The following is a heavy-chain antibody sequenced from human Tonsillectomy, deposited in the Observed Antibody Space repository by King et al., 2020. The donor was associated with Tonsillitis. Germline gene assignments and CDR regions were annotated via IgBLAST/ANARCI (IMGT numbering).Heavy chain of an antibody. Sequence: GQLVQSGGGVVQPGRSLRLSCVGSGFTFSDHSIHWVRQAPGKGLEWVALISFDGSRRYYADSVRGRFTISRDNSKNTLYMQLSSLTAEDTAVYYCARELLYSSGWGMDYWGQGTLVTVSS. V-gene: IGHV3-33*05. CDR2: ISFDGSRR. J-gene: IGHJ4*02. CDR1: GFTFSDHS. CDR3: ARELLYSSGWGMDY. D-gene: IGHD6-19*01.